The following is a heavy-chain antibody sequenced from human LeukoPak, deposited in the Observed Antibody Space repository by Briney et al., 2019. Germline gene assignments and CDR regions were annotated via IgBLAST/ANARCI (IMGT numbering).Heavy chain of an antibody. J-gene: IGHJ4*02. CDR2: IYHSGIT. Sequence: PSEXLXLTCDVXGGSISSGGYCWSWVRQPPGRGLEWVGYIYHSGITNYNPSLNSRVTISVDRPKNQVSLKLRSVTAADTAVYYCVGGPFGEAPYFVNWGQGILVTVSS. V-gene: IGHV4-30-2*01. CDR1: GGSISSGGYC. D-gene: IGHD3-10*01. CDR3: VGGPFGEAPYFVN.